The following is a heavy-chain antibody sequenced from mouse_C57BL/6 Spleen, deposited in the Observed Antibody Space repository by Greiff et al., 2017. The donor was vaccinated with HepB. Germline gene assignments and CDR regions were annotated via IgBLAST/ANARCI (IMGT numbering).Heavy chain of an antibody. J-gene: IGHJ4*01. V-gene: IGHV2-2*01. CDR3: ARKENYYCSYAMDY. D-gene: IGHD1-1*01. CDR1: GFSLTSYG. CDR2: IWSGGST. Sequence: VKLMESGPGLVQPSQSLSITCTVSGFSLTSYGVHWVRQSPGKGLEWLGVIWSGGSTDYNAAFISRLSISKDNSKSQVFFKMNSLQADDTAIYYCARKENYYCSYAMDYWGQGTSVTVSS.